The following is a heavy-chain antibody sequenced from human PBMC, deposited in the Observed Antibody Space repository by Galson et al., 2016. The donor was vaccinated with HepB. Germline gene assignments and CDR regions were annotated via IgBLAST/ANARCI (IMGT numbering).Heavy chain of an antibody. CDR1: GFILNSDW. CDR3: ARESTGSYFD. Sequence: SLRLSCAASGFILNSDWMNWVRQTPGKGLEWVANIRADGSVQSYVDSVRGRFTISRDSAKNSLYLQMSGLRVEETAVYYCARESTGSYFDWGQGTLVTVSS. V-gene: IGHV3-7*01. CDR2: IRADGSVQ. D-gene: IGHD3-10*01. J-gene: IGHJ4*02.